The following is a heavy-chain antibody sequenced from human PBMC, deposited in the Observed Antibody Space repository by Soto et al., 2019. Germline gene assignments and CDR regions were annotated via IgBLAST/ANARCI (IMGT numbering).Heavy chain of an antibody. J-gene: IGHJ4*02. Sequence: PGGSLRLSCAASGFTFSSYWMHWVRQAPGKGLVWVSRINSDGGSTSYADSVKGRFTISRDNAKNTLYLQMNSLRAEDTAVYYCARRSTAAGPLDYWGQGTLVTVSS. CDR2: INSDGGST. D-gene: IGHD6-13*01. CDR1: GFTFSSYW. CDR3: ARRSTAAGPLDY. V-gene: IGHV3-74*01.